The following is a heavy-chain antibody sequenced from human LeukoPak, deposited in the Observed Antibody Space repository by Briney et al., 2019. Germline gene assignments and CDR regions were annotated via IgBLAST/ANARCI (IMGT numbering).Heavy chain of an antibody. CDR3: AREYFYGMDV. CDR2: SRAKGDSYST. V-gene: IGHV3-72*01. CDR1: GFPFSTYY. Sequence: TGGSLRLSCAASGFPFSTYYMDWVRQAPGKGLEWVGLSRAKGDSYSTEYAASVRGRFSISRDESQNSMFLHMNSLKTEDTAVYFCAREYFYGMDVWDQGTTVTVSS. J-gene: IGHJ6*02.